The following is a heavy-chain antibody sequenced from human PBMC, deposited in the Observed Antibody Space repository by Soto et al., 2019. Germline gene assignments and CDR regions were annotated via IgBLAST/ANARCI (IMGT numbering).Heavy chain of an antibody. J-gene: IGHJ4*02. CDR2: INHSGST. D-gene: IGHD3-22*01. CDR1: GGSFSGYY. CDR3: ARAYDVGGYNPPDY. V-gene: IGHV4-34*01. Sequence: SETLSLTCAVYGGSFSGYYWSWIRQPPGKGLEWIGEINHSGSTNYNPSLKSRVTISVDTSKNQFSLKLSSVTAADTAVYFCARAYDVGGYNPPDYWGQGMLVTSPQ.